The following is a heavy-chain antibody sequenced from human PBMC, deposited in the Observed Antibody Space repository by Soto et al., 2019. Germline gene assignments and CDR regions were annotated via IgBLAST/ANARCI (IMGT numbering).Heavy chain of an antibody. D-gene: IGHD4-4*01. Sequence: PSETLSLTCTVSGGSISTADYYWSWLRQPPGKGLEWIGYIYYSGSPYYNPSLKSRPTISVDTSKNQFSLKLSSVTAADTAVYYCARETLTHIDDWGPGTLVTVSS. CDR1: GGSISTADYY. CDR2: IYYSGSP. CDR3: ARETLTHIDD. V-gene: IGHV4-30-4*01. J-gene: IGHJ4*02.